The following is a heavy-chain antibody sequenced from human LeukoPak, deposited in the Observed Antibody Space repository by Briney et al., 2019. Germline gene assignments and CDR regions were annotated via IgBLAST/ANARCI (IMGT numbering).Heavy chain of an antibody. CDR1: GYTFTGYY. CDR2: INPNSGGT. J-gene: IGHJ1*01. Sequence: ASVKVSCKASGYTFTGYYMHWVRQAPGQGLEWMGQINPNSGGTNYAQKFQGRVTMTRDTSISTAYMELSRLRSDDTAVYYCARVNDDYVWGSYSYWGQGTLVTVSS. CDR3: ARVNDDYVWGSYSY. V-gene: IGHV1-2*06. D-gene: IGHD3-16*02.